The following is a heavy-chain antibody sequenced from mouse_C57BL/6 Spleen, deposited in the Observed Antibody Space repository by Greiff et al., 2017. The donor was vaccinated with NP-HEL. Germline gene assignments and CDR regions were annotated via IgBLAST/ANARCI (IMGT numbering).Heavy chain of an antibody. CDR3: ARSRYGNFYWYCDV. CDR2: IYPYNGVS. Sequence: EVKVVESGPELVKPGASVKISCKASGYSFTGYYMHWVKQSHGNILDWIGYIYPYNGVSSYNQKFKGKATLTVDKSSSTAYMELRSLTSEDSAVYYCARSRYGNFYWYCDVWGTGTTVTVSS. CDR1: GYSFTGYY. J-gene: IGHJ1*03. V-gene: IGHV1-31*01. D-gene: IGHD2-10*02.